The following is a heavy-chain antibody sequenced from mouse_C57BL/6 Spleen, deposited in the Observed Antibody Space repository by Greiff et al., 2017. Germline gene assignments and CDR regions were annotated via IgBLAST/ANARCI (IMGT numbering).Heavy chain of an antibody. D-gene: IGHD1-1*02. CDR1: GYSFTDYN. J-gene: IGHJ4*01. CDR2: INPNYGTT. V-gene: IGHV1-39*01. CDR3: AREVGRYYAMDY. Sequence: EVKLVESGPELVKPGASVKISCKASGYSFTDYNMNWVKQSNGKSLEWIGVINPNYGTTSYNQEFKGKATLTVDQSSSTAYMQLNSLTSEDSAVYYCAREVGRYYAMDYWGQGTSVTVSS.